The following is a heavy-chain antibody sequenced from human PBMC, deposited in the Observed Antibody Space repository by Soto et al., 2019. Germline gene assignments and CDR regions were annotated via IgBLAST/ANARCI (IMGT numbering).Heavy chain of an antibody. CDR1: GGSVSTYQ. D-gene: IGHD1-1*01. CDR3: ARDGMGPFHY. Sequence: QVQLQESGPGLLKPSETLSLTCTISGGSVSTYQWNWIRQPPGKELEWIGLTSYSGNTNYNPSLKSRVAMAVDTSKNQFSLTLSSVTAAGTAVYYCARDGMGPFHYWGQGTLVTVSS. J-gene: IGHJ4*02. CDR2: TSYSGNT. V-gene: IGHV4-59*02.